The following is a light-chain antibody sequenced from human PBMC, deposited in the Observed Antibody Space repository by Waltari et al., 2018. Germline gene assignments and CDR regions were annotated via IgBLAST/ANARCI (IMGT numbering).Light chain of an antibody. Sequence: EIVLTQSPGTLSLSPGERATLSCSASQSVSSSYLAGYQQQPGPAPRLLIYGASSRATGIPDRFSGSGSGTDFTLTISRLEPEDFAVYYCQQYGSSPRTFGQGTKVEIK. CDR2: GAS. CDR1: QSVSSSY. V-gene: IGKV3-20*01. J-gene: IGKJ1*01. CDR3: QQYGSSPRT.